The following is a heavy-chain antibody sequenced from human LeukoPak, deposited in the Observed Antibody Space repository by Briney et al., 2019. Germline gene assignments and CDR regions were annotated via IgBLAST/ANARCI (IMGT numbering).Heavy chain of an antibody. CDR3: TKKAQYNGNYPLDY. J-gene: IGHJ4*02. CDR2: TSDRGDYT. V-gene: IGHV3-23*01. Sequence: GGSLRLSCAASGFIFTSDSMSWVRQAPGKGLEWVSGTSDRGDYTYYADSVKGRFTISRDNSKNTLYLQMNSLRAEDTALYFCTKKAQYNGNYPLDYWGQGTLVTVSS. D-gene: IGHD1-26*01. CDR1: GFIFTSDS.